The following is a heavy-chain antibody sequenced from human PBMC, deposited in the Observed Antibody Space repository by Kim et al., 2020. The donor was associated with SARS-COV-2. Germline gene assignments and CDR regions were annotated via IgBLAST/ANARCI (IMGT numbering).Heavy chain of an antibody. CDR1: GYTFTSYD. CDR3: ARVRDGYNYWFADYYYYMDV. J-gene: IGHJ6*03. CDR2: MNPNSGNT. V-gene: IGHV1-8*01. D-gene: IGHD5-12*01. Sequence: ASVKVSCKASGYTFTSYDINWVRQATGQGLEWMGWMNPNSGNTGYAQKFQGRVTMTRNTSISTAYMELSSLRSEDTAVYYCARVRDGYNYWFADYYYYMDVWGKGTTVTVSS.